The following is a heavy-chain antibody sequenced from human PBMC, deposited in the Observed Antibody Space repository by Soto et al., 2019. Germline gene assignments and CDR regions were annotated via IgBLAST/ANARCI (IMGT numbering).Heavy chain of an antibody. CDR2: ISSSGSTI. J-gene: IGHJ6*02. CDR3: ARDIRYYDFWSGTYLYYYYGMDV. V-gene: IGHV3-48*03. CDR1: GFTFSSYE. D-gene: IGHD3-3*01. Sequence: PGGSLRLSCAASGFTFSSYEMNWVRQAPGKGLEWVSYISSSGSTIYYADSVKGRFTISRDNAKNSLYLQMNSLRAEDTAVYYCARDIRYYDFWSGTYLYYYYGMDVWGQGTTVTVSS.